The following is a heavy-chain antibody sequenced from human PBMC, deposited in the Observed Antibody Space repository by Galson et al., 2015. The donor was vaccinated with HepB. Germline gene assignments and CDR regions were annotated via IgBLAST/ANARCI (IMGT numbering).Heavy chain of an antibody. Sequence: SVKVSCKASGYTFTSYAMHWVRQAPGQRLEWMGWINAGNGNTKYSQKFQGRVTITRDTSASTAYMELSSLRSEDTAVYYCARQIAVAGASGLKYFQHWGQGTLVTVSS. CDR1: GYTFTSYA. V-gene: IGHV1-3*01. CDR3: ARQIAVAGASGLKYFQH. J-gene: IGHJ1*01. D-gene: IGHD6-19*01. CDR2: INAGNGNT.